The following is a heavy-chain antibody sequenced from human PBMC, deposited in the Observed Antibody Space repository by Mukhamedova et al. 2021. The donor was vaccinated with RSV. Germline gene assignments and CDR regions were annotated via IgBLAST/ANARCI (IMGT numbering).Heavy chain of an antibody. J-gene: IGHJ4*02. V-gene: IGHV3-53*01. D-gene: IGHD2-8*01. Sequence: VRQAPGKGLEWVSVIYSGGSTYYADSVKGRFTISRDNSKNTLYLQMNSLRAEDTAVYYCARGPNGDYWGQGTLVTVPS. CDR3: ARGPNGDY. CDR2: IYSGGST.